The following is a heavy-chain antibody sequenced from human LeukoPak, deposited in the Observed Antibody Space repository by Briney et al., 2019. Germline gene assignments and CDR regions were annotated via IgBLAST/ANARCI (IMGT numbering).Heavy chain of an antibody. Sequence: ASVKVSCKASGYTFTSYAMNWVRQAPGQGLEWMGWINTNTRNPTYAQGFTGRFVFSLDTSVSTAYLQISSLKAEDTAVYYCARADTYYDFWSGYSAYGFFDYWGQGPLVTVSS. V-gene: IGHV7-4-1*02. CDR3: ARADTYYDFWSGYSAYGFFDY. CDR1: GYTFTSYA. CDR2: INTNTRNP. D-gene: IGHD3-3*01. J-gene: IGHJ4*02.